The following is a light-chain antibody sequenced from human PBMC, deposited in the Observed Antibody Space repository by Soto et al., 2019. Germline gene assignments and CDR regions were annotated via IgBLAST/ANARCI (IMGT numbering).Light chain of an antibody. CDR2: EDN. CDR1: SGSIASNY. J-gene: IGLJ2*01. V-gene: IGLV6-57*02. CDR3: QSYDSSSHVV. Sequence: NFMLTQPHSVSASPGKTVTISCTGSSGSIASNYVQWYQQRPGSGPTTVIYEDNQRPSGVPDRFSGSIDSSSNSASLTISGLKTEDEADYYCQSYDSSSHVVFGGGTKLTVL.